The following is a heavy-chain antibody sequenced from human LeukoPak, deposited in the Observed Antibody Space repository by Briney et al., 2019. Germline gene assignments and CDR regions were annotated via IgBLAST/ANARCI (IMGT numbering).Heavy chain of an antibody. CDR2: IYYSGST. V-gene: IGHV4-39*01. CDR1: GGSISSSSYY. Sequence: PSETLSLTCTVSGGSISSSSYYWGWIRQPPGKGLEWIGSIYYSGSTYYNPSLKSRVTISVDTSKNQFSLKLSSVTAADTAVYYCAGDDYYGSGFDPWGQGTLVTVSS. D-gene: IGHD3-10*01. CDR3: AGDDYYGSGFDP. J-gene: IGHJ5*02.